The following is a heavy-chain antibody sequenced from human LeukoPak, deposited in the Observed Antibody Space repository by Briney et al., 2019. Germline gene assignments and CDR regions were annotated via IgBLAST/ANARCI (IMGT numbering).Heavy chain of an antibody. CDR3: ARWGSIAAARFDY. Sequence: PSETLSLTCTVSGGSINNYYWSWIRQPPGKRLEWIGYIYSSGSTNYNPSLKSRVTISVDTSKNHFSLNLSSVTAADTAVYYCARWGSIAAARFDYWGQGTLVTVSS. J-gene: IGHJ4*02. V-gene: IGHV4-59*01. CDR1: GGSINNYY. CDR2: IYSSGST. D-gene: IGHD6-13*01.